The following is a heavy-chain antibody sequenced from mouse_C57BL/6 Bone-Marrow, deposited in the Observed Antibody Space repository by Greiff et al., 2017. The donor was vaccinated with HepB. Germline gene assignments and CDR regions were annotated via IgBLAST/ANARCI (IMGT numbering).Heavy chain of an antibody. CDR1: GFSLTSYG. D-gene: IGHD1-1*01. CDR3: ARNGFYYYGRGWYFDV. V-gene: IGHV2-2*01. Sequence: QVQLQQSGPGLVQPSQSLSITCTVSGFSLTSYGVHWVRQSPGKGLEWLGVIWSGGSTDYNAAFISRLSISKDNSKSQVFFKMNSLQADDTAIYYCARNGFYYYGRGWYFDVWGTGTTVTVSS. CDR2: IWSGGST. J-gene: IGHJ1*03.